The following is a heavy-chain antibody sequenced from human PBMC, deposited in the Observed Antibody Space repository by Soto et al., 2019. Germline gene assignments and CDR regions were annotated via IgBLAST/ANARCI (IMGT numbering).Heavy chain of an antibody. V-gene: IGHV3-23*01. CDR1: GFTFSIYA. CDR3: AKANFGGSFYFDY. CDR2: ISGSGGST. D-gene: IGHD1-26*01. J-gene: IGHJ4*02. Sequence: QPGGSLRLSCAASGFTFSIYAMSWVRQAPGKGLEWVSAISGSGGSTYYADSVKGRFTISRDNSKNTLYLQMNSLRAEDTAVYYCAKANFGGSFYFDYWGQGTLVTVSS.